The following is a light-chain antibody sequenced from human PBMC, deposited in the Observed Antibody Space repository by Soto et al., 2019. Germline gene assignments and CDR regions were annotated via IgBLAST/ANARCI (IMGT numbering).Light chain of an antibody. CDR1: RSDVGGYNY. V-gene: IGLV2-14*01. J-gene: IGLJ3*02. Sequence: QSALTQPASVSGSPGQSITISCTGTRSDVGGYNYVSWYQQHPGKAPKLMIYEVSNRPSGVSNRFSGSKSGNTASLTISGLQAEDEADYYCSSYTFRTTLVFGGGTKLTVL. CDR3: SSYTFRTTLV. CDR2: EVS.